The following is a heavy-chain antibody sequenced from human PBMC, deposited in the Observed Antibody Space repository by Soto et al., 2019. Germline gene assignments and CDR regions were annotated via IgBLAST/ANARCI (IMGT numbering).Heavy chain of an antibody. Sequence: WWSLRLSCAASGFTCSSYDMHWFRQATGKGLEWVSAIGTAGDTYYPGSVKGRFTISRENAKNSLYLQMNSLRAGDTAVYYCARAGYSSSWYPYYYYGMDVWGQGTTVTVSS. D-gene: IGHD6-13*01. CDR3: ARAGYSSSWYPYYYYGMDV. CDR2: IGTAGDT. V-gene: IGHV3-13*01. CDR1: GFTCSSYD. J-gene: IGHJ6*02.